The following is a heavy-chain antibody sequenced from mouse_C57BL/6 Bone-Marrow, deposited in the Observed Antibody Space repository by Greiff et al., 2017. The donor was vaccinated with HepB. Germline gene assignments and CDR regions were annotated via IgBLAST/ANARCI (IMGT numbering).Heavy chain of an antibody. CDR3: VWPLFLFHRGIRLFPY. CDR1: GFTFSSYA. D-gene: IGHD1-1*01. Sequence: EVQLVESGGGLVKPGGSLRLSWAASGFTFSSYAMSWVRQTLEKRLEWVATISDGGSYTYYPDNVKGRFTISRDNAKNNLYLQMSHLNSAYTAMYYFVWPLFLFHRGIRLFPYRGQATLLTASA. CDR2: ISDGGSYT. V-gene: IGHV5-4*01. J-gene: IGHJ3*01.